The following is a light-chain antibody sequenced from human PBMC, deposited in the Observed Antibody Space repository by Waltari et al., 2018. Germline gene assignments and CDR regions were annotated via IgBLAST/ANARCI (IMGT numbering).Light chain of an antibody. CDR1: QRISTY. CDR2: AAN. V-gene: IGKV1-39*01. Sequence: TPSPSSLSAHVGDRVTITCRASQRISTYLNWYQQKPGMAPILLIYAANTLQTGVPSRFSGSGSGTQFTLTISSLEPQDFATYYCQQSYNTPRTFGQGTKVEV. CDR3: QQSYNTPRT. J-gene: IGKJ1*01.